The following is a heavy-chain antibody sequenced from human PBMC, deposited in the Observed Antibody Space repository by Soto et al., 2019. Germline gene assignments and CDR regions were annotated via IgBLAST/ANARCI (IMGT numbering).Heavy chain of an antibody. V-gene: IGHV1-69*01. CDR3: ARQLQQLVRTHYYYGMDV. D-gene: IGHD6-13*01. CDR2: IIPIFGTA. J-gene: IGHJ6*01. Sequence: QVQLVQSGAEVKKPGSSVKVSCKASGGTFSSYAISWVRQAPGQGLEWMGGIIPIFGTANYAQKFQGRVTITADESTSTAYMELSSLRSEDTAVYYCARQLQQLVRTHYYYGMDVWGKGPRSPSPQ. CDR1: GGTFSSYA.